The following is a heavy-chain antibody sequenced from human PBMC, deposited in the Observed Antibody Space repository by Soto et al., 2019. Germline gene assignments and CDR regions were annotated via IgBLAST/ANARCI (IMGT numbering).Heavy chain of an antibody. V-gene: IGHV4-39*01. CDR2: IYYSGST. CDR3: VRVSRYYGVGVDY. Sequence: QLQLQESGPGLVKPSETLSLTGTVSGGSISSSSYYWGWIRQPPGKGLEWNGSIYYSGSTYYNPSLKSRVTISVDTSKNQFSLKLSSVTAADTAVYYCVRVSRYYGVGVDYWGQGTLVTVSS. CDR1: GGSISSSSYY. J-gene: IGHJ4*02. D-gene: IGHD2-21*01.